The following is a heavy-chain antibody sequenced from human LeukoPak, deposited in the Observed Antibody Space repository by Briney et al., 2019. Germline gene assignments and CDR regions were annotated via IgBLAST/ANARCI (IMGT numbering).Heavy chain of an antibody. Sequence: GGSLRLSCAASGFTFSSYAMSWVRQAPGKGLEWVSAISSSSSTIYYADSVKGRFTISRDNAKNSLYLQMNSLRAEDTAVYYCARADDTDGPPPFDIWGQGTMVTVSS. D-gene: IGHD5-18*01. CDR3: ARADDTDGPPPFDI. CDR2: ISSSSSTI. CDR1: GFTFSSYA. J-gene: IGHJ3*02. V-gene: IGHV3-48*04.